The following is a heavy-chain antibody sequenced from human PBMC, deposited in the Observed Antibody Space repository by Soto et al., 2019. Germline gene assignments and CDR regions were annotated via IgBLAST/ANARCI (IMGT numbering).Heavy chain of an antibody. CDR2: IIPILGIA. D-gene: IGHD1-26*01. CDR1: GGNVNSDS. Sequence: QVQLVQSGAEVKKPASSVKVSCKASGGNVNSDSISWMRQAPGQGLEWMGRIIPILGIANDAQKFQGRVTITADKSTSTAYMELSSLRSEDTAVYYCARGVGATIDYWDQGTLVTVSS. V-gene: IGHV1-69*02. CDR3: ARGVGATIDY. J-gene: IGHJ4*02.